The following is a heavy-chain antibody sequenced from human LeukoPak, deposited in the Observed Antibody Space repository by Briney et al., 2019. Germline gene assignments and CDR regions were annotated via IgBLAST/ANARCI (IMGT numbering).Heavy chain of an antibody. Sequence: GGSLRLSCAASGFTFSSYWMSWVRQAPGKGLEWVANIKQDGSEKYYVDSVKSRFTISRDNAKNSLYLQMNSLRAEDTAVYYCARRRYSGSSQHFDYWGQGTLVTVSS. CDR2: IKQDGSEK. D-gene: IGHD1-26*01. V-gene: IGHV3-7*01. J-gene: IGHJ4*02. CDR3: ARRRYSGSSQHFDY. CDR1: GFTFSSYW.